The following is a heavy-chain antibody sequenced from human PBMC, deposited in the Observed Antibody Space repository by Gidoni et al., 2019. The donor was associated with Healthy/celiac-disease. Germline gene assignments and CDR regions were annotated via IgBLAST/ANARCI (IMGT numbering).Heavy chain of an antibody. CDR1: GGSISSYY. Sequence: QVQLQESGPGLVKPSETLSLTCTVSGGSISSYYWSWIRQPPGKGLEWIGYIYYSGSTNYNPSLKSRVTISVDTSKNQFSLKLSSVTAADTAVYYCARVKSAARLTFDYWGQGTLVTVSS. V-gene: IGHV4-59*01. D-gene: IGHD6-6*01. J-gene: IGHJ4*02. CDR2: IYYSGST. CDR3: ARVKSAARLTFDY.